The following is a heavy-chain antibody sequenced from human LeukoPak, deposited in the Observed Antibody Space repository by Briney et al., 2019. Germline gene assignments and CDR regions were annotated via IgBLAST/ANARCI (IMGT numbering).Heavy chain of an antibody. Sequence: PGESLKISCKGSGYSFTSYWIGWVRQMPGKGLEWMGIIYPGDSDTRYSPSFQGQVAISADKSISTAYLQWSSLKASDTAMYYCARRPVRYDSSGYYYPNWFDPWGQGTLVTVSS. CDR1: GYSFTSYW. CDR2: IYPGDSDT. V-gene: IGHV5-51*01. D-gene: IGHD3-22*01. CDR3: ARRPVRYDSSGYYYPNWFDP. J-gene: IGHJ5*02.